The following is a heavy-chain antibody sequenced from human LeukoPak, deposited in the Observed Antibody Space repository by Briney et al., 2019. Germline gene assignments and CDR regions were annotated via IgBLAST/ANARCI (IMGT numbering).Heavy chain of an antibody. CDR1: GGSISSYY. CDR3: ARAVGAENWFDP. V-gene: IGHV4-59*01. J-gene: IGHJ5*02. CDR2: IYYSGST. Sequence: SETLSLTYTVSGGSISSYYWSWIRQPPGKGLEWIGYIYYSGSTNYNPSLKSRVTISVDTSKNQFSLKLSSVTAADTAVYYCARAVGAENWFDPWGQGTLVTVSS. D-gene: IGHD1-26*01.